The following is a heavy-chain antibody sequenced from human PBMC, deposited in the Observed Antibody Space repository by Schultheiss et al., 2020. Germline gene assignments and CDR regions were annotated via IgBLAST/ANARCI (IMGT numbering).Heavy chain of an antibody. J-gene: IGHJ6*02. V-gene: IGHV2-26*01. CDR3: ARSRGDYYYGMDV. CDR1: GFSLSNARMG. CDR2: IYWNGDR. D-gene: IGHD3-10*01. Sequence: SGPTLVKPTETLTLTCTVSGFSLSNARMGVSWIRQPPGKALEWLAHIYWNGDRLYSPSPSLKSRLTIAKATSNNQVVLTMTNMDPVDTATYFCARSRGDYYYGMDVWGQGTTVT.